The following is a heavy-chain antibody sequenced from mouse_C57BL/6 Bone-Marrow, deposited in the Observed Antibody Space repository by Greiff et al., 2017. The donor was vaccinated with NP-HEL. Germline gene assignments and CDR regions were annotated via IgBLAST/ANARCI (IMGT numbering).Heavy chain of an antibody. CDR3: VRRGYGGNYVEFAY. D-gene: IGHD2-1*01. V-gene: IGHV10-1*01. J-gene: IGHJ3*01. Sequence: VKDRFTISRDDSESMLYLQMNNLKTEDTAMYYCVRRGYGGNYVEFAYWGQGTLVTVSA.